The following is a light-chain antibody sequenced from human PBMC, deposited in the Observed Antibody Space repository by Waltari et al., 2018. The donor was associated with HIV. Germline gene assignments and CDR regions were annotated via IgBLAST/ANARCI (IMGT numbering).Light chain of an antibody. CDR1: LSNIGRTA. V-gene: IGLV1-47*01. Sequence: QPVLSQAPSASGAPGQRIVISCSGDLSNIGRTAVSWYQPSPGRAPRLLIDGNNERPADVPDRVSGSKSGSSASLASGGLQSGDEGDYFCPAWDAGLSGVIFGGGTRLTV. CDR3: PAWDAGLSGVI. CDR2: GNN. J-gene: IGLJ2*01.